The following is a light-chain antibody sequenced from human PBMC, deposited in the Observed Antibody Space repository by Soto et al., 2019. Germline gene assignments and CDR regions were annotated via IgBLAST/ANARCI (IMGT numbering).Light chain of an antibody. V-gene: IGKV3-11*01. CDR3: QQGAHWPLT. CDR1: QSVSSY. J-gene: IGKJ4*01. Sequence: EIVLTQSPATLSLSPGERATLSCRASQSVSSYLAWYQQKPGQAPRLLINDACNRATGIPARFSGSGSGTDFTLTISSLEPEDFAVYYCQQGAHWPLTFGGGTKVEIK. CDR2: DAC.